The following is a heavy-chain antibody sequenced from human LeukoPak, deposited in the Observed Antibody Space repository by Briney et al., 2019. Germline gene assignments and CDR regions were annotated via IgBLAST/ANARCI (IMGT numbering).Heavy chain of an antibody. J-gene: IGHJ6*02. D-gene: IGHD1-7*01. CDR1: GGSISSYY. Sequence: SETLSLTCTVSGGSISSYYWSWIRQPPGKGLEWIGYIYYSGSTNYNPSLKSRVTISVDTSKNQFSPKLSPVTAADTAVYYCARDNWNYGSSMDVWGQGTTVTVSS. CDR3: ARDNWNYGSSMDV. CDR2: IYYSGST. V-gene: IGHV4-59*01.